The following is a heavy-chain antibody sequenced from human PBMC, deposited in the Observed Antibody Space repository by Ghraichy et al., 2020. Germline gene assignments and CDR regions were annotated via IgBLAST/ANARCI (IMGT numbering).Heavy chain of an antibody. CDR2: ISSSSSTI. D-gene: IGHD3-9*01. CDR3: ARGAKLRYFDWLHNY. Sequence: LSLTCAASGFTFSSYSMNWVRQAPGKGLEWVSYISSSSSTIYYADSVNGRFTISRDNAKNSLSLQMNSLRDEDTAVYYCARGAKLRYFDWLHNYWGQGTLVTVSS. V-gene: IGHV3-48*02. J-gene: IGHJ4*02. CDR1: GFTFSSYS.